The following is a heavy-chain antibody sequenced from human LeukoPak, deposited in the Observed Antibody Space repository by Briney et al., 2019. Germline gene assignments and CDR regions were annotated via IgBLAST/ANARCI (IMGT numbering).Heavy chain of an antibody. CDR2: IIPIFGTA. D-gene: IGHD3-10*01. CDR3: AGGLVRGVIIFYFDY. CDR1: GGTFSSYA. Sequence: SVKVSCKASGGTFSSYAISWVRQAPGQGLEWMGGIIPIFGTANYAQKFQGRVTITADESTSTAYMELSSLRSEDTAVYYCAGGLVRGVIIFYFDYWGQGTLVTVSS. J-gene: IGHJ4*02. V-gene: IGHV1-69*13.